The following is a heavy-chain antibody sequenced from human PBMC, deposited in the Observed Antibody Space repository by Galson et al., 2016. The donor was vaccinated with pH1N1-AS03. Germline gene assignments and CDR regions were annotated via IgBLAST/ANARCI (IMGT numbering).Heavy chain of an antibody. CDR2: IPYNGDN. CDR1: GGSIIGHH. V-gene: IGHV4-59*08. J-gene: IGHJ4*02. D-gene: IGHD2-15*01. Sequence: SETLSLTCTVSGGSIIGHHWSWIRQPPGKGLEWIGHIPYNGDNKYNPSLKTRVTISMDTSKSQLALTLSSVTATDTAVYYCAAFVAGGGGSGYWGQGRLVTVS. CDR3: AAFVAGGGGSGY.